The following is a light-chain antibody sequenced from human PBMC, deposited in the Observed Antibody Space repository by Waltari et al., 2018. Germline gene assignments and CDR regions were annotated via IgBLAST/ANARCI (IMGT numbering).Light chain of an antibody. CDR2: EVN. J-gene: IGLJ1*01. Sequence: QSALTQPASVSASPGQSITVSCSGSISAIGLFKVVSWSQQSPGKPPRLIIYEVNKRPPGISDRFSATKSGNVASLTISGLQADDEADYYCCSFTSSSTYVFGSGTTVTVL. V-gene: IGLV2-23*02. CDR1: ISAIGLFKV. CDR3: CSFTSSSTYV.